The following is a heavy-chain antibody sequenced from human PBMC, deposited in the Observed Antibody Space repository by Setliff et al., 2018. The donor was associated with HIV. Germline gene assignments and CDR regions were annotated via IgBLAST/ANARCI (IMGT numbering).Heavy chain of an antibody. CDR2: IYTSGST. Sequence: SETLSLTCTVSGGSISSGSYYWSWMRQPAGKGLEWIGHIYTSGSTNYNPSLKSRVTISVDTSKNQFSLKLSAVTAADPAVYYCARAPGAYYYDSSGYPIGIRFDYWGQGTLVTVSS. CDR3: ARAPGAYYYDSSGYPIGIRFDY. CDR1: GGSISSGSYY. J-gene: IGHJ4*02. D-gene: IGHD3-22*01. V-gene: IGHV4-61*09.